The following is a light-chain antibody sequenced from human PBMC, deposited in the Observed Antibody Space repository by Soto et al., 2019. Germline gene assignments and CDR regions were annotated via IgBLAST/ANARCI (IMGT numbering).Light chain of an antibody. Sequence: DIVMTQSPDSLAVSLGERATINCKSSQSLLYTSNNKNYLSWYQKKPGQPPKMLIYWASTRESGVPDRFTGSGSGSNFPLPIRSPQAEDVAMEYCQQYYTFPRTFGQGSKVEIK. CDR1: QSLLYTSNNKNY. CDR3: QQYYTFPRT. CDR2: WAS. V-gene: IGKV4-1*01. J-gene: IGKJ1*01.